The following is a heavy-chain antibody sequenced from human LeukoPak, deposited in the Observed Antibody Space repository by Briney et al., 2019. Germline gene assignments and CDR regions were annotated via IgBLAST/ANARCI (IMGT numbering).Heavy chain of an antibody. Sequence: ASVKVSCKASGYTFSTYSIHWVRQAPAQRLEWMGWINGDTGNTMYSQKFRGRVTMTRHTSTSTVYMELSSLRSEDTAVYYCAKGGWYSGSVVLDYWGQGTLATVSS. CDR1: GYTFSTYS. D-gene: IGHD6-19*01. V-gene: IGHV1-3*01. CDR2: INGDTGNT. CDR3: AKGGWYSGSVVLDY. J-gene: IGHJ4*02.